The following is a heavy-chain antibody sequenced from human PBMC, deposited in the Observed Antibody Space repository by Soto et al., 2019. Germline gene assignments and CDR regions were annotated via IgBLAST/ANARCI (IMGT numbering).Heavy chain of an antibody. V-gene: IGHV1-2*02. D-gene: IGHD1-26*01. J-gene: IGHJ4*02. CDR2: INPNNGRT. CDR3: ARGVGGWELIDY. CDR1: GYTFTGSY. Sequence: ASVKVSCKASGYTFTGSYMHWVRQAPGQGLEWMGWINPNNGRTNYAQKFQGRVTVTTDTSISTAYLELSRLISDDTAVYYRARGVGGWELIDYWGQGTLVTVSS.